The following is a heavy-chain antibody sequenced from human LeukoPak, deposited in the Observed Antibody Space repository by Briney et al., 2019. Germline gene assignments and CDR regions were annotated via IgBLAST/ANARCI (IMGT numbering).Heavy chain of an antibody. J-gene: IGHJ5*02. CDR3: VSDLCGGDDQ. V-gene: IGHV3-74*01. CDR2: IDEDGKTI. Sequence: PGGSLRLSCAASGFTFNSYWMHWVRHAPGKGLVWVSRIDEDGKTIDYADSVKGRFTISRVNAKDTLYLQMSSLRDEDTAVYYCVSDLCGGDDQWGRGTLVTVPS. D-gene: IGHD3-3*01. CDR1: GFTFNSYW.